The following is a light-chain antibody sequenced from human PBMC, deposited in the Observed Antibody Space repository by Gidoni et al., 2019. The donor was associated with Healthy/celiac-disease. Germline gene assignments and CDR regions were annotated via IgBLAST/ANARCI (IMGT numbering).Light chain of an antibody. J-gene: IGKJ1*01. V-gene: IGKV3-20*01. CDR3: QQYGSSPTWT. Sequence: EIVLTHSPGTLSFSQGERATLSCRASQSVSSSYLAWYQQKPGQAPRLHIYGASSRATGIPDRLSGSGSGTELTLTISRLEREDFAVYYCQQYGSSPTWTFGQXTKVEIK. CDR2: GAS. CDR1: QSVSSSY.